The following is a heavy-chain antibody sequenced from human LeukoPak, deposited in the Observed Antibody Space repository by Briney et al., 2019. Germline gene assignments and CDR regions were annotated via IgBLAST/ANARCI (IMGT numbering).Heavy chain of an antibody. D-gene: IGHD2-15*01. CDR3: ARNVVVVAADYFDY. V-gene: IGHV4-30-4*07. CDR2: IYYSGST. Sequence: PSETLSLTCAVSGGSISSGGYSWSWIRQPPGKGLEWIGYIYYSGSTYYNPSLKSRVTISVDTSKNQFSLKLSSVTAADTAVYYCARNVVVVAADYFDYWGQGTLVTVSS. CDR1: GGSISSGGYS. J-gene: IGHJ4*02.